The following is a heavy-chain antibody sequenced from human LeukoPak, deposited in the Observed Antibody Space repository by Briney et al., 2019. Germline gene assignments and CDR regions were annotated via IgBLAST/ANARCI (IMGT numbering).Heavy chain of an antibody. CDR2: SSGSSI. J-gene: IGHJ4*02. CDR3: AREGSSSWYVDY. V-gene: IGHV3-11*01. Sequence: GGSLRLSCAAYGFTFSDYYMSWIRQAPGKGLEWVSYSSGSSIYYADFVKGRFTISRDNAKNSLYLQMNSLRAEDTAVYYCAREGSSSWYVDYWGQGTLVTVSS. CDR1: GFTFSDYY. D-gene: IGHD6-13*01.